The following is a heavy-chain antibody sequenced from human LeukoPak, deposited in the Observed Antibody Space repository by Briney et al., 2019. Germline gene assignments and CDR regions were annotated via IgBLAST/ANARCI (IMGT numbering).Heavy chain of an antibody. Sequence: SETLSLTCAVYGGSFSGYYWSWIRQPPGKGLEWIGEINHSGSTNYNPSLKSRVTISVDTSKNQFSLKLSSVTAADTAVYCCARVGGRGGWPLTYYYYGMDVWGQGTTVTVSS. CDR1: GGSFSGYY. V-gene: IGHV4-34*01. D-gene: IGHD3-16*01. CDR2: INHSGST. CDR3: ARVGGRGGWPLTYYYYGMDV. J-gene: IGHJ6*02.